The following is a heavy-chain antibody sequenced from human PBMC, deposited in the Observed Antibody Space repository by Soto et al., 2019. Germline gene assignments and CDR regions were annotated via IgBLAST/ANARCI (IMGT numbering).Heavy chain of an antibody. V-gene: IGHV4-34*01. D-gene: IGHD3-22*01. CDR3: ARALNYYYYYDSSGYAI. J-gene: IGHJ4*02. CDR1: GGSFSGYY. CDR2: INHSGST. Sequence: SETLSLTXAVYGGSFSGYYWSWIRQPPGKGLEWIGEINHSGSTNYNPSLKSRVTISVDTSKNQFSLKLSSVTAADTAVYYCARALNYYYYYDSSGYAIWGQGTLVTVSS.